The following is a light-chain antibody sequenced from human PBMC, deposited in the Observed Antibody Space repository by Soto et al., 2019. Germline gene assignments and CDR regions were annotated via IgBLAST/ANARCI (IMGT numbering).Light chain of an antibody. V-gene: IGKV3-15*01. CDR3: QQGYDWPLT. CDR1: QSISTE. CDR2: SAS. J-gene: IGKJ2*01. Sequence: EIAMTQSPATLSVSTGDRATLSCRASQSISTELAWYQQKPGQPPRLLIYSASTRANGVPSRFTGSGSGSEFTLTIRGLQSEDFAVYYCQQGYDWPLTFGQGTRLEI.